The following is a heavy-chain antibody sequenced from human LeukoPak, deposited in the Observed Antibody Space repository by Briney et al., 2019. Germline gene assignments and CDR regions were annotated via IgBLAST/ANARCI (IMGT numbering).Heavy chain of an antibody. J-gene: IGHJ4*02. CDR2: IYYSGST. D-gene: IGHD6-6*01. V-gene: IGHV4-59*01. CDR3: ARGASIAARPFDY. CDR1: GGSISSYY. Sequence: SETLSLTCTVSGGSISSYYWSWIRQPPGKGLEWIGYIYYSGSTNYNPSLKSRVTISVDTSKNQCSLKLNSVTAADTAVYYCARGASIAARPFDYWGQGTLVTVSS.